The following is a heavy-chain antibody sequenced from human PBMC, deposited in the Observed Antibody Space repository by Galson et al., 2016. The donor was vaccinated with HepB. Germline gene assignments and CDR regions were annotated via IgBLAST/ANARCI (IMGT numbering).Heavy chain of an antibody. CDR3: ARSILTGTPLNDY. J-gene: IGHJ4*02. CDR1: GFTFSSYT. Sequence: SLRLSCAASGFTFSSYTMNWVRQAPGKGLEWVSSISGSGNSIYNADLVKGRFTISRDNAKNSLYLQMSSLRAEDTAMYYYARSILTGTPLNDYWGQGILVTVSS. D-gene: IGHD3-9*01. CDR2: ISGSGNSI. V-gene: IGHV3-21*06.